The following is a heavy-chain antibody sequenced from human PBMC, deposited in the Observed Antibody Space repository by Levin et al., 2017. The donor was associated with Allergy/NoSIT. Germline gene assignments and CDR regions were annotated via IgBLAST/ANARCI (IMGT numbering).Heavy chain of an antibody. Sequence: GESLKISCAASGFTFSDYYMSWIRQAPGKGLEWVSYISSSGSTIYYADSVKGRFTISRDNAKNSLYLQMNSLRAEDTAVYYGARGGSSWYFHWFDPWGQGTLVTVSS. CDR2: ISSSGSTI. V-gene: IGHV3-11*01. CDR1: GFTFSDYY. J-gene: IGHJ5*02. D-gene: IGHD6-13*01. CDR3: ARGGSSWYFHWFDP.